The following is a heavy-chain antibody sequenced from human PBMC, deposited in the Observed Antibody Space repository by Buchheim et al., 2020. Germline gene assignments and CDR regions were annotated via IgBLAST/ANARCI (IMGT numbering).Heavy chain of an antibody. CDR3: ARGDQCSGGSCYRSNYEYHMDV. D-gene: IGHD2-15*01. J-gene: IGHJ6*03. CDR1: GGSFSDYY. CDR2: INHSGNT. V-gene: IGHV4-34*01. Sequence: QAQLQQWGAGLLKPSETLSLTCAVYGGSFSDYYWSWIRQPPGKGLEWIGEINHSGNTNYNPSLKSRVTMSVDTSKNQFSLNLSSVTAADTAVYYCARGDQCSGGSCYRSNYEYHMDVWGEGTT.